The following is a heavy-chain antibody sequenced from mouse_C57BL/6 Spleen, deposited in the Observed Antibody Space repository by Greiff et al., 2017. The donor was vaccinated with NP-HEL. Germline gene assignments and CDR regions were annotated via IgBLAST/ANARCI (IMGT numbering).Heavy chain of an antibody. CDR1: GYAFSSSW. V-gene: IGHV1-82*01. CDR2: IYPGDGDT. D-gene: IGHD1-1*01. Sequence: QVQLQQSGPELVKPGASVKISCKASGYAFSSSWMNWVKQRPGKGLEWIGRIYPGDGDTNYNGKFKGKATLTADKSSSTAYMQLSSLTSEDSAVYFCARGMYGSSYFDYWGQGTTLTVSS. CDR3: ARGMYGSSYFDY. J-gene: IGHJ2*01.